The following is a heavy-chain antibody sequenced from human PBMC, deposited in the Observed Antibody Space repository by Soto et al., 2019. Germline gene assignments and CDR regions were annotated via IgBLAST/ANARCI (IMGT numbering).Heavy chain of an antibody. CDR1: GYTFTSYG. Sequence: QVHLVQSGAEVKKPGASVKVSCKASGYTFTSYGITWVRQAPGQGLEWMGWISAHNGNTDYAQKRQGRVIVTRDTSTSTAYMELRSLISDDTAVYYCARGRYWDYWGQGALVTVSS. D-gene: IGHD2-8*02. CDR2: ISAHNGNT. V-gene: IGHV1-18*01. CDR3: ARGRYWDY. J-gene: IGHJ4*02.